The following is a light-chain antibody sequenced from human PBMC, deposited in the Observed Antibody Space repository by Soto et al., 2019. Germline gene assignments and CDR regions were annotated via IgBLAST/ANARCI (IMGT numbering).Light chain of an antibody. CDR3: QQFGSSPPSWT. Sequence: EIVLTQSPGTLSLSPGERATLSCRASQSVSNSYLAWYQQKPGQAPRLLIYGASSRATGIPDRFSGSGSGTDFTLTISRLEPEGFAVYYCQQFGSSPPSWTFGQGTKV. J-gene: IGKJ1*01. CDR1: QSVSNSY. CDR2: GAS. V-gene: IGKV3-20*01.